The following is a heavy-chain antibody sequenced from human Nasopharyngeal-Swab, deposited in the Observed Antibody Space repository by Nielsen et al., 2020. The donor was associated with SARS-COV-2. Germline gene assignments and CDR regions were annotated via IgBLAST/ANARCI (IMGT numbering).Heavy chain of an antibody. Sequence: SETLSLPCTVSGGSISSYYWSWIRQPPGKGLEWIGYIYYSGRTNYNPSLKSRVTISVDTSKNQFSLKLSSVTAADTAVYYCARGGGSGSADYYYYYMDVWGKGTTVTVSS. CDR3: ARGGGSGSADYYYYYMDV. CDR1: GGSISSYY. D-gene: IGHD3-10*01. V-gene: IGHV4-59*01. J-gene: IGHJ6*03. CDR2: IYYSGRT.